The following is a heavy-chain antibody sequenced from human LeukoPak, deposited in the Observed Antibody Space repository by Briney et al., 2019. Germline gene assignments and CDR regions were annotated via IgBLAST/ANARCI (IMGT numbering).Heavy chain of an antibody. CDR2: IYYSGST. J-gene: IGHJ4*02. Sequence: SQTLSLTCTVSGGSISSGDYYWSWIRQPPVKGLEWIGYIYYSGSTYYNPSLKSRVTISVDTSKNQFSLKLSSVTAADTAVYYCARVSGYGGNSDYFDYWGQGTLVTVSS. CDR1: GGSISSGDYY. D-gene: IGHD4-23*01. CDR3: ARVSGYGGNSDYFDY. V-gene: IGHV4-30-4*08.